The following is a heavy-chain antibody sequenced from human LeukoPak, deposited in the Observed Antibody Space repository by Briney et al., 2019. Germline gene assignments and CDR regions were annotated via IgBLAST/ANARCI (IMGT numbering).Heavy chain of an antibody. V-gene: IGHV1-46*01. D-gene: IGHD6-6*01. CDR2: INPSGGST. Sequence: ASVKVSCAASGYTFTSYYMHWVRQAPGQGLEWMGIINPSGGSTSYAQKFQGRVTITADESTSTAYMELSSLRSEDTAVYYCARDDSSGVWFDPWGQGTLVTVSS. J-gene: IGHJ5*02. CDR3: ARDDSSGVWFDP. CDR1: GYTFTSYY.